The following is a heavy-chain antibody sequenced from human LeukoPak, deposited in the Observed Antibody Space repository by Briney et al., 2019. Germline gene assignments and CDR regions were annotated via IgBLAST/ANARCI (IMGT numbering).Heavy chain of an antibody. CDR1: GFTFSSYW. CDR2: IKQDGSEK. Sequence: GGSLRLSCAASGFTFSSYWMSWVRQAPGKGLEWVANIKQDGSEKYYVDSVKGRFTISRDNAKNSLHLQMNSLRAEDTAIYYCARDLWFGEFVGYWGQGTLVTVS. CDR3: ARDLWFGEFVGY. J-gene: IGHJ4*02. V-gene: IGHV3-7*01. D-gene: IGHD3-10*01.